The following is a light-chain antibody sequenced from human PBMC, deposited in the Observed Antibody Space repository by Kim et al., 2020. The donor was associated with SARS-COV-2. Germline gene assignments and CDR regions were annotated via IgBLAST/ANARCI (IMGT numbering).Light chain of an antibody. J-gene: IGLJ2*01. CDR2: VGTGGIVG. CDR1: SGYSNYK. Sequence: QPVLTQPPSASASLGASVTLTCTLSSGYSNYKVDWYQQRPGKGPRFVMRVGTGGIVGSKGDGIPDRFSVLGSGLNRYLTIKNIQEEDESDYHCGADHGSGSNLVVVLGGGTQLTVL. V-gene: IGLV9-49*01. CDR3: GADHGSGSNLVVV.